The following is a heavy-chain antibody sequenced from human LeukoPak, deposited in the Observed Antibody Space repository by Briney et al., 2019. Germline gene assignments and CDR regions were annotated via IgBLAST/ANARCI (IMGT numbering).Heavy chain of an antibody. CDR2: IDKHGNGK. CDR3: ARGAGWGYYDL. J-gene: IGHJ4*02. CDR1: RFTFSTSW. V-gene: IGHV3-7*01. D-gene: IGHD1-26*01. Sequence: GGSLRLSCVASRFTFSTSWVTWVRQAPGKGLEWVANIDKHGNGKYYVDSVKGRFAISRDYASNSVFLQMNSLRAEDTSVYYCARGAGWGYYDLWGQGTPVTVSS.